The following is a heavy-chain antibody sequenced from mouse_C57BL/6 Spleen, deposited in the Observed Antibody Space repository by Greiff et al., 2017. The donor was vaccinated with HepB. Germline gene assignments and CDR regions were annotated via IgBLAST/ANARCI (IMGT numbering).Heavy chain of an antibody. CDR2: IYPGSGST. CDR3: ARRYYSNFYYYAMDY. CDR1: GYTFTSYW. Sequence: QVQLQQPGAELVKPGASVKMSCKASGYTFTSYWITWVKQRPGQGLEWIGDIYPGSGSTNYNEKFKSKATLTVDTSSSTAYMQLSSRTSEDSAVYYCARRYYSNFYYYAMDYWGQGTSVTVSS. V-gene: IGHV1-55*01. J-gene: IGHJ4*01. D-gene: IGHD2-5*01.